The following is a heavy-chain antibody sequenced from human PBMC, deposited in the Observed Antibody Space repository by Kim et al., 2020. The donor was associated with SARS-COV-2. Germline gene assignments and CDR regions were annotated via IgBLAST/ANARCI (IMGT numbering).Heavy chain of an antibody. J-gene: IGHJ4*02. CDR2: IKRKIDGETT. D-gene: IGHD3-10*01. Sequence: GGSLRLSCAASGFTFSNAWMNWVRQAPGKGLEWVGRIKRKIDGETTQYAAPVKGRFIISRDDSKNTLDLQMNSLKPEDTALYYCTTGSAEGYWGQGTLVTVSS. V-gene: IGHV3-15*01. CDR3: TTGSAEGY. CDR1: GFTFSNAW.